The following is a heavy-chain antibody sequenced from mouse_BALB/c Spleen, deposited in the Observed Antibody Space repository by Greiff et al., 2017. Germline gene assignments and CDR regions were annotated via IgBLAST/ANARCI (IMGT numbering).Heavy chain of an antibody. J-gene: IGHJ3*01. Sequence: EVKLMESGGGLVKPGGSLKLSCAASGFTFSSYAMSWVRQSPEKRLEWVAEISSGGSYTYYPDTVTGRFTISRDNAKNTLYLEMSSLRSEDTAMYYCARGSIYYDYDGSGFAYWGQGTLVTVSA. CDR1: GFTFSSYA. CDR3: ARGSIYYDYDGSGFAY. V-gene: IGHV5-9-4*01. D-gene: IGHD2-4*01. CDR2: ISSGGSYT.